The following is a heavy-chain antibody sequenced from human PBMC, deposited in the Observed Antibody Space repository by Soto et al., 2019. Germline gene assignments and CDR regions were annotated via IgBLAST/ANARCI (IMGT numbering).Heavy chain of an antibody. CDR3: AKVFYSCCTRYYEHAMDV. J-gene: IGHJ6*02. D-gene: IGHD3-22*01. CDR2: ISGSGDYT. V-gene: IGHV3-23*01. CDR1: EVTFSTYP. Sequence: GGSLRLSCAASEVTFSTYPMTWVRQAPGKGLYWVSSISGSGDYTSYADSVKGRFTISRDNSKNTLYLQMNSLRAEDTAVYYCAKVFYSCCTRYYEHAMDVWGQGTTVTVSS.